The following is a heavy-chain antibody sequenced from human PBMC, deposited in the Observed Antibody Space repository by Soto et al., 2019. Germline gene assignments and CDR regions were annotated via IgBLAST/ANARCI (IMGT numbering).Heavy chain of an antibody. D-gene: IGHD1-26*01. CDR1: GYSLPTHT. J-gene: IGHJ4*02. V-gene: IGHV1-3*01. CDR2: INAANGHT. CDR3: ARANGNYYWGPNDY. Sequence: QVQLVQSGAEVKKPGASVRISCKASGYSLPTHTIHWVRQAPGHRLEWMGWINAANGHTKYSQNFQNRVTISGDTSASTVYMKLTGLTSDDTAIYYCARANGNYYWGPNDYWGQGTLVTVSS.